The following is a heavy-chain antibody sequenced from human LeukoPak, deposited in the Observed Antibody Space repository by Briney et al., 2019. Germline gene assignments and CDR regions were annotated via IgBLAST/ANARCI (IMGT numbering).Heavy chain of an antibody. V-gene: IGHV4-39*01. J-gene: IGHJ4*02. Sequence: SETLSLTCTVSGVSISSSNSYWGRLRQPPGKGLEWIGSIYYSGNTYYNASLKSQVSISIDTSKNRFSLKLTSVTAADTAVYYCATQTGSGLFILPGGQGTLVTVSS. D-gene: IGHD3/OR15-3a*01. CDR1: GVSISSSNSY. CDR2: IYYSGNT. CDR3: ATQTGSGLFILP.